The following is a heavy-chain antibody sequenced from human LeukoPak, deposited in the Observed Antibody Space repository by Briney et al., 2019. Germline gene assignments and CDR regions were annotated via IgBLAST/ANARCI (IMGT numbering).Heavy chain of an antibody. CDR1: GGSFSGYY. J-gene: IGHJ6*02. CDR3: ARGPNGDYVLYYYGMDV. V-gene: IGHV4-34*01. Sequence: SETLSLTCAVYGGSFSGYYWSWIRQPPGKGLEWIGEINHSGSTNYNPSLKSRVTISVDTSKNQFSLKLSSVTAADTAVYYCARGPNGDYVLYYYGMDVWGQGTTVTVSS. CDR2: INHSGST. D-gene: IGHD4-17*01.